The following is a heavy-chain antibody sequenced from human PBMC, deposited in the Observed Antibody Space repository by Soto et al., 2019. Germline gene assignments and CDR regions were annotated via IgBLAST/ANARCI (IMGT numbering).Heavy chain of an antibody. J-gene: IGHJ4*02. V-gene: IGHV4-30-2*01. CDR3: ARYSYGLYFDY. CDR2: IYHSGST. D-gene: IGHD5-18*01. CDR1: GGSISSGGYS. Sequence: SETLSLTCAVSGGSISSGGYSWSWIRQPPGKGLEWIGYIYHSGSTYYNPSLKSRVTISVDRSKNQFSLKLSSVTAADTAVYYCARYSYGLYFDYWGQGTLVTVSS.